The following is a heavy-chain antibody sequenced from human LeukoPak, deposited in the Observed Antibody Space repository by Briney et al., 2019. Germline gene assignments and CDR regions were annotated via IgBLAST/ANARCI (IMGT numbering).Heavy chain of an antibody. V-gene: IGHV3-7*01. Sequence: GGSLRLSCAASGFNFIDYTMNWVRQAPGKGLEWVANIKQDGSEKEYVDSVKGRFTISRDNAKNSVYLQMNSLRAEDTAVYYCARDPYQGNCGGDCYGAFDLWGLGTMVTVSS. J-gene: IGHJ3*01. CDR1: GFNFIDYT. D-gene: IGHD2-21*02. CDR3: ARDPYQGNCGGDCYGAFDL. CDR2: IKQDGSEK.